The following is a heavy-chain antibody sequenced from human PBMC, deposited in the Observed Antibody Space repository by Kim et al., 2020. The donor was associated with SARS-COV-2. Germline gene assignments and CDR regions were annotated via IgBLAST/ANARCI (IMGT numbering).Heavy chain of an antibody. Sequence: PSLKSRVTISVDTSKNQFSLKLSSVTAADTAVYYCARSGDSSSKSISLDYWGQGTLVTVSS. CDR3: ARSGDSSSKSISLDY. V-gene: IGHV4-34*01. D-gene: IGHD6-6*01. J-gene: IGHJ4*02.